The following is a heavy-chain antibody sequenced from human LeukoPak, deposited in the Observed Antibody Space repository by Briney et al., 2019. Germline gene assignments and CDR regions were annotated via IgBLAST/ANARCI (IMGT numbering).Heavy chain of an antibody. CDR3: ARDWVYDSSANDAFDI. D-gene: IGHD3-22*01. CDR2: ISSSSSTI. Sequence: PGGSLRLSCAASGFTFSSYSMNWVRQAPGKGLEWASYISSSSSTIYYADSVKGRFTISRDNAKNSLYLQMNSLRDEDTAVYYCARDWVYDSSANDAFDIWGQGTVVTVSS. J-gene: IGHJ3*02. V-gene: IGHV3-48*02. CDR1: GFTFSSYS.